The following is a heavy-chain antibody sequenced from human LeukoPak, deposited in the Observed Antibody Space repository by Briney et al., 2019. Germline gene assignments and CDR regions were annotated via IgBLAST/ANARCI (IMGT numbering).Heavy chain of an antibody. J-gene: IGHJ4*02. Sequence: SGGSLRLSCVASGVTLSNYAMSWARQAPGKGLEWVAFISYDGIINYYADSVKDRFTISRDNSKNTLSLQMNSLRAEDTAVYYCAKDLATKYSCDYWGQGTLVTVSS. CDR2: ISYDGIIN. D-gene: IGHD1-26*01. CDR1: GVTLSNYA. V-gene: IGHV3-30*18. CDR3: AKDLATKYSCDY.